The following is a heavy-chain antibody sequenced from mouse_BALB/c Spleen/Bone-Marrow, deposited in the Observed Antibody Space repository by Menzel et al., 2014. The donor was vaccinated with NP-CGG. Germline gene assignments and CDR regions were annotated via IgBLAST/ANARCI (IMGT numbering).Heavy chain of an antibody. CDR3: ARYRYDYAMDY. CDR2: ISYSGST. Sequence: EVNLVESGPSLVKPSQTLSLTCSVTGDSTXSGYWDWIRKFPGNKLEYMGYISYSGSTYYNPSLKSRISITRDTSKNQYYLQLNSVTTEDTATYYCARYRYDYAMDYWGQGTSVTVSS. CDR1: GDSTXSGY. D-gene: IGHD2-14*01. V-gene: IGHV3-8*02. J-gene: IGHJ4*01.